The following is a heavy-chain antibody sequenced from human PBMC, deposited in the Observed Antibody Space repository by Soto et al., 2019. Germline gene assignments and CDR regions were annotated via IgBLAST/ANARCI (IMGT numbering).Heavy chain of an antibody. CDR2: IYYSGST. V-gene: IGHV4-59*08. J-gene: IGHJ3*02. Sequence: QVQLQESGPGLVKPSETLSLTCTVSGGSISSYYWSWIRQPPGKGLEWIGDIYYSGSTNYNPSLKSRVTMSVDTSKNQCSLKLSSVTAADTAVYFCARRYGLSAFDIWGQGTMVTVSS. CDR3: ARRYGLSAFDI. D-gene: IGHD3-10*01. CDR1: GGSISSYY.